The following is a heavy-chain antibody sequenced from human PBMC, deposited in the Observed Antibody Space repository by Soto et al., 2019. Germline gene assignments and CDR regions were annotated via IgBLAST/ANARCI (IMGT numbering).Heavy chain of an antibody. CDR2: IVVGSGNT. CDR3: AAGGSEITIFGVFINPRYIYSYGMDF. J-gene: IGHJ6*02. Sequence: AVKVSCKASGFTFTIYAVQGVLQSLVQRLDWIGCIVVGSGNTNYAQNFQERVTITRDISTSTAYMELSSLRSEDTAVYYCAAGGSEITIFGVFINPRYIYSYGMDFWGQGTTVTVSS. D-gene: IGHD3-3*01. CDR1: GFTFTIYA. V-gene: IGHV1-58*01.